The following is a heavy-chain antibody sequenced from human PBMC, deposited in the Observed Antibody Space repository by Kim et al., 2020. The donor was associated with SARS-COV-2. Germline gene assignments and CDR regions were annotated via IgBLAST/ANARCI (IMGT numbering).Heavy chain of an antibody. CDR3: ARPPSDGYDCFDY. V-gene: IGHV5-51*01. D-gene: IGHD5-12*01. J-gene: IGHJ4*02. Sequence: RYSPSFQGKVTISADKSNSTVYLQWSNLKASDTAMYYCARPPSDGYDCFDYWGQGTLVTVSS.